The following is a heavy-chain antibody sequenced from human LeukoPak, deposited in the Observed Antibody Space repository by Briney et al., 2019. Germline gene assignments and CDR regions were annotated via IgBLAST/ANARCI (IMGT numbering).Heavy chain of an antibody. CDR1: GGSISSFY. D-gene: IGHD3-22*01. CDR2: IYSSGST. J-gene: IGHJ4*02. Sequence: PSGTRSLTCVVSGGSISSFYWSWIRQPPGKAREWIGYIYSSGSTSYNPSLKSRVTISVDTSKNQFSLRLSSVTAADTAVYYCARDLSLYDSSGYYLGYWGQGTLVTVSS. CDR3: ARDLSLYDSSGYYLGY. V-gene: IGHV4-59*01.